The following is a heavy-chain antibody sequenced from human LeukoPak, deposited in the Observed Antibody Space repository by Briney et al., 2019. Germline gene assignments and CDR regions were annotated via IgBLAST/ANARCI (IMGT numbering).Heavy chain of an antibody. J-gene: IGHJ4*02. V-gene: IGHV3-23*01. CDR1: GFSFSSFA. D-gene: IGHD6-19*01. CDR2: ISRSTETT. CDR3: AKRAAVSGIVGPFDY. Sequence: GSLRLSCAVSGFSFSSFALSWVLQATGKGLEWVSSISRSTETTLYADSVKGRFTISSDNSKNTGFLQMNNLRAEDTAVHYCAKRAAVSGIVGPFDYWGQGTLVTVSS.